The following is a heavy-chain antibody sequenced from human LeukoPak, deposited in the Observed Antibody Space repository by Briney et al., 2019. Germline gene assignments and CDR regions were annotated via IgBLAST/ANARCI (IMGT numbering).Heavy chain of an antibody. V-gene: IGHV4-59*08. CDR3: ARHRAYSSSSPFDY. D-gene: IGHD6-6*01. CDR1: GGSISSLY. CDR2: TYYTGST. Sequence: PSETLSLTCSVSGGSISSLYWSWIRQPPGKGLEWIGYTYYTGSTNYNPSLKSRVTMFVDMSKNQFSLRLSSVTAADTAVYYCARHRAYSSSSPFDYWGQGTLVTVSS. J-gene: IGHJ4*02.